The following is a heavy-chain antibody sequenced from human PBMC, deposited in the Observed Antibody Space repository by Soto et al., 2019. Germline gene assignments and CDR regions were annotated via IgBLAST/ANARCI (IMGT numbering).Heavy chain of an antibody. CDR3: ARDGGSWNYYHHGIDV. J-gene: IGHJ6*02. CDR2: IYYSGST. CDR1: GGSISSYY. Sequence: PSETLSLTCTVSGGSISSYYWSWIRQPPGKGMEWIGHIYYSGSTKYNPSLTGRATISLDTSRSQSSLQLSSVTAADTAVYYCARDGGSWNYYHHGIDVWGQGAMVT. V-gene: IGHV4-59*01. D-gene: IGHD3-16*01.